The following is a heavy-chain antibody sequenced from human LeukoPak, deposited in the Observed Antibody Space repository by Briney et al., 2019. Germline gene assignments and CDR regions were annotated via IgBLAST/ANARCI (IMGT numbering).Heavy chain of an antibody. CDR3: ATRCYDSSGGKDY. Sequence: GGSLRLSCAASGFTVSSNYMSWVRQAPGKGLEWVSVIYSGGSTYYADSVKGRFTISRDNSKNTLYLQMNSLRAEDTAVYYCATRCYDSSGGKDYWGQGTLVTVSS. J-gene: IGHJ4*02. CDR2: IYSGGST. V-gene: IGHV3-53*01. CDR1: GFTVSSNY. D-gene: IGHD3-22*01.